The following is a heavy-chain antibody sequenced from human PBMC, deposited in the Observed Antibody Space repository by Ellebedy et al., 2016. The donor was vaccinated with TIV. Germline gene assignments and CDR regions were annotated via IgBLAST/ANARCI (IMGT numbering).Heavy chain of an antibody. V-gene: IGHV3-48*02. CDR2: ISSSSSTI. Sequence: GESLKISCAASGFTFSSYWMSWVRQAPGKGLEWVSYISSSSSTIYYADSVKGRFTISRDNAKNSLYLQMNSLRDEDTAVYYCARVTTGTTARFDYWGQGTLVTVSS. CDR3: ARVTTGTTARFDY. CDR1: GFTFSSYW. D-gene: IGHD1-1*01. J-gene: IGHJ4*02.